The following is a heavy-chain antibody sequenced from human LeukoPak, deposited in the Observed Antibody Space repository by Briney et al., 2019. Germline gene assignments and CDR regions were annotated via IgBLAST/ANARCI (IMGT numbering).Heavy chain of an antibody. D-gene: IGHD2-2*01. CDR3: ARDFQLLLTTAAFDV. CDR2: IKPDGTEK. V-gene: IGHV3-7*01. CDR1: GFTLSGYW. Sequence: GGSLRLSCVASGFTLSGYWMSWVRQAPGKRLEWVANIKPDGTEKYDVDSVKGRFTISRDNAKNSLYLQMNSLRAEDTAVYYCARDFQLLLTTAAFDVWGQGTMVTVSS. J-gene: IGHJ3*01.